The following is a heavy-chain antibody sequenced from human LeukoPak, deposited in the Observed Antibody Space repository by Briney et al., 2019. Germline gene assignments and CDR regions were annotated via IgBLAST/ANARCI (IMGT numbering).Heavy chain of an antibody. D-gene: IGHD1-7*01. CDR1: GFTFNTYW. CDR2: IKQDGSEK. Sequence: GGSLRLSCAASGFTFNTYWVIWVRQAPGMGLEWVANIKQDGSEKYYVDSVKGRFTISRDNAENSLYLQMNSLRAEDTAVYYCATSRTFDYWGQGTLVTVSS. V-gene: IGHV3-7*01. CDR3: ATSRTFDY. J-gene: IGHJ4*02.